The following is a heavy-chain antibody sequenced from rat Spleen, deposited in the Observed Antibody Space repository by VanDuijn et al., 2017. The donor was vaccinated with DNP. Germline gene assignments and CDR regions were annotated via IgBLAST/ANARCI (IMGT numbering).Heavy chain of an antibody. CDR1: GFTFSDYA. Sequence: EVQLVESGGGLVQPGRSLKLSCAASGFTFSDYAMAWVRQAPKKGLEWVATISYDGSRTYYRDSVKGRFTISRDNAKSTLYLQMDSLRSEDTATYYCARQEAMDAWGQGTSVTVSS. CDR2: ISYDGSRT. V-gene: IGHV5-17*01. J-gene: IGHJ4*01. CDR3: ARQEAMDA.